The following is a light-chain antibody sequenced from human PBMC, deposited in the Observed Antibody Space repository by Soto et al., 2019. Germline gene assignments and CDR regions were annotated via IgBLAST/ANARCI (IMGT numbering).Light chain of an antibody. V-gene: IGKV3-20*01. Sequence: EIGLTQSPGTLSLSPGERATLSCRAIQSVSSSYLAWYQQKPGQAPRLLIYGASSRPTGIPDRFSGSGYGTDFTLTISRLEHDDFAVYYWHQYGNSSTFGQGTRLENK. CDR2: GAS. J-gene: IGKJ5*01. CDR3: HQYGNSST. CDR1: QSVSSSY.